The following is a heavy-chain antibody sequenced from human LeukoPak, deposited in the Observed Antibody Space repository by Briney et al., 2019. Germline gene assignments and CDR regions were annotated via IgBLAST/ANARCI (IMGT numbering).Heavy chain of an antibody. Sequence: SETLSLTCTVSGGSISSYYWSWIRQPPGKGLEWIGYIYYSGSTYYNPPLKSRVTISVDTSKNQFSLKLSSVTAADTAVYYCARDANLDVWGQGTTVTVSS. J-gene: IGHJ6*02. V-gene: IGHV4-59*12. CDR3: ARDANLDV. CDR1: GGSISSYY. CDR2: IYYSGST. D-gene: IGHD1-14*01.